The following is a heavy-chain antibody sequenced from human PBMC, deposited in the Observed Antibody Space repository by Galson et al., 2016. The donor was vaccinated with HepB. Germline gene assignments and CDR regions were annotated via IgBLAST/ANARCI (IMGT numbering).Heavy chain of an antibody. CDR3: ARDSSKLAEVAVPEAFDM. V-gene: IGHV1-69*06. J-gene: IGHJ3*02. CDR2: IIPMFDSA. D-gene: IGHD6-19*01. CDR1: GVTFGSYA. Sequence: SVKVSCKASGVTFGSYAVSWVRQAPGQGLEWMGGIIPMFDSANYAQKFQDRITITADRTSSTVYMELSSLKSEDTAIYFCARDSSKLAEVAVPEAFDMWGQGTKVTISS.